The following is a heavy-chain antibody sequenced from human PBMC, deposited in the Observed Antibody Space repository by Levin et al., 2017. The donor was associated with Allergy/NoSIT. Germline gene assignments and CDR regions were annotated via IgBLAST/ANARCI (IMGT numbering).Heavy chain of an antibody. CDR3: GRWLGCSGGNCYNYFDY. V-gene: IGHV1-3*01. Sequence: HGESLKISCKASGYTFTTYAIHWVRQAPGQRLEWMGWINAGNGDTKYSQKFQGRITITRDTFASTAYMELSSLRSEDTAVYYCGRWLGCSGGNCYNYFDYWGQGTLVTVSS. CDR1: GYTFTTYA. D-gene: IGHD2-15*01. J-gene: IGHJ4*02. CDR2: INAGNGDT.